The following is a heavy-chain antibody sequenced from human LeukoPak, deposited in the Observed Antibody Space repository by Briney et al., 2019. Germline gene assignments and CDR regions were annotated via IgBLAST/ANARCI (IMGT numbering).Heavy chain of an antibody. CDR1: GGSIFTYY. Sequence: SETLSLTCTVSGGSIFTYYWSWIRQPPGKGLEWIGYIYYSGNTNYNPSLKSRVTISVDTSKNQFSLQLSSVTAADTAVYYCARVVVPAAMTYYYYYMDVWGKGTTVTVSS. D-gene: IGHD2-2*01. CDR3: ARVVVPAAMTYYYYYMDV. V-gene: IGHV4-59*01. J-gene: IGHJ6*03. CDR2: IYYSGNT.